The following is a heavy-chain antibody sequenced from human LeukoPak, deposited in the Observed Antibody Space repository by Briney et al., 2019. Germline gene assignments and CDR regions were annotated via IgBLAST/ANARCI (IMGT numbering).Heavy chain of an antibody. CDR2: ISYDGSNK. D-gene: IGHD3-22*01. Sequence: GGSLRLSCAASGFTFSSYGMHWVRQAPGKGLEWVAVISYDGSNKYYADSVKGRFTISRDNSKNTLYLQMNSLRAEDTAVYYCAKAKYYYDSSGYSSHWGQGTLVTVSS. V-gene: IGHV3-30*18. J-gene: IGHJ4*02. CDR1: GFTFSSYG. CDR3: AKAKYYYDSSGYSSH.